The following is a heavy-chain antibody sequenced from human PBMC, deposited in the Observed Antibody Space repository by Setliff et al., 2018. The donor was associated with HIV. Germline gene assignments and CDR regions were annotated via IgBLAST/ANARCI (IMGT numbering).Heavy chain of an antibody. Sequence: ASVKVSCKASGFTFINYAIHWVRQAPGQRLEWLGWINAGNDNPKYSQKFQGSVTITRDTSASTVYMELSSLRSEDTAVYYCARLRVLQLLEWSNNYYYGLDVWGQGTTVTVSS. CDR3: ARLRVLQLLEWSNNYYYGLDV. D-gene: IGHD3-3*01. J-gene: IGHJ6*02. CDR2: INAGNDNP. V-gene: IGHV1-3*01. CDR1: GFTFINYA.